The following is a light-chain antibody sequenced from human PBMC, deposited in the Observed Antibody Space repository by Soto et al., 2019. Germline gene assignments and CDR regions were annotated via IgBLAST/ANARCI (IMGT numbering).Light chain of an antibody. CDR2: GAS. J-gene: IGKJ1*01. CDR1: HIVTSNY. V-gene: IGKV3-20*01. CDR3: QQYGSSPTT. Sequence: EIVLTQSPGTLSLSPGDRATLSCRARHIVTSNYLAWYQQKPGQAPRLLFFGASIRATGIPDRFSGSGSGTDFTLTISRLEPEDSAVYNCQQYGSSPTTFGQGTKVEIK.